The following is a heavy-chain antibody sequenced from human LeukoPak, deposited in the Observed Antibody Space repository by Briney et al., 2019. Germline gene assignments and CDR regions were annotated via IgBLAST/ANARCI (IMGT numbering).Heavy chain of an antibody. CDR2: VSSSGSTI. CDR3: AREKDYYGSGSYLGF. J-gene: IGHJ4*02. D-gene: IGHD3-10*01. V-gene: IGHV3-11*04. Sequence: PGGSLRLSCAASGFTFSDYYMSWIRQAPGKGLEWVSYVSSSGSTIYYADSVKGRFTISRDNAKNSLYLQMNSLRAEDTAVYYCAREKDYYGSGSYLGFWGQGTLVTVSS. CDR1: GFTFSDYY.